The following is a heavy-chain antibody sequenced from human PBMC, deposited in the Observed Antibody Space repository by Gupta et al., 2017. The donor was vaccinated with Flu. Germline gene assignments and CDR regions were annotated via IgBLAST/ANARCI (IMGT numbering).Heavy chain of an antibody. J-gene: IGHJ2*01. CDR3: TTDWRSESDYWYFDL. V-gene: IGHV3-15*01. D-gene: IGHD3-16*01. Sequence: EVQLVESGAGLDKPGASLRLSCAASGFTFRTAWRSWVRQAPGKGMEWVSRIKSQTDREATDYDETGKGSVTISRDDSKSTIYLQMNSLKVEDTAVYYCTTDWRSESDYWYFDLWGRGTLLTVSS. CDR1: GFTFRTAW. CDR2: IKSQTDREAT.